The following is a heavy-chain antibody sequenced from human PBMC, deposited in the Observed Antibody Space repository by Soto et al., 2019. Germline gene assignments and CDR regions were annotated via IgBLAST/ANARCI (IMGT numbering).Heavy chain of an antibody. CDR3: ERVGDRGYYWGPFDS. V-gene: IGHV3-74*03. D-gene: IGHD3-22*01. Sequence: GGSLRLSCAASGFTFRRYWMHWVRQPPGKGLVWVSRIDSDGTTTQYEDSVRGRFTISRDNAKNTLFLQMNSLRAEDTAVYYCERVGDRGYYWGPFDSWGQGTRVTVSS. CDR2: IDSDGTTT. J-gene: IGHJ4*02. CDR1: GFTFRRYW.